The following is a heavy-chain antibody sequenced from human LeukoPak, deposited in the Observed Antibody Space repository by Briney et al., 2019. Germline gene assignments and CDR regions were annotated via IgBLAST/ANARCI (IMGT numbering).Heavy chain of an antibody. CDR2: IIPNSGGT. J-gene: IGHJ4*02. CDR1: GYTFTGYY. D-gene: IGHD6-19*01. V-gene: IGHV1-2*06. Sequence: ASVKVSCKASGYTFTGYYMHWVRQAPGQGLEWMGRIIPNSGGTKYAQKFQGRVTMTRDTSITTAYMELSRLRSDDTAVYYCARDLPSPGISVADDYWGQGTLVTVSS. CDR3: ARDLPSPGISVADDY.